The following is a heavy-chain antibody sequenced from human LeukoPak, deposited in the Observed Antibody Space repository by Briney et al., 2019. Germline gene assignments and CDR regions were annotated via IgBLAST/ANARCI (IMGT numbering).Heavy chain of an antibody. CDR3: AKGGQWFGEPVDY. J-gene: IGHJ4*02. V-gene: IGHV3-33*06. D-gene: IGHD3-10*01. CDR1: GFTFSSYG. Sequence: GGSLRLSCAASGFTFSSYGMHWDRQAPGKGLEGVAVIWYDGSNKYYADSVKGRFTISRDNSKNTLYLQMNSLRVEDTAVYSCAKGGQWFGEPVDYWGQGTLVTVSS. CDR2: IWYDGSNK.